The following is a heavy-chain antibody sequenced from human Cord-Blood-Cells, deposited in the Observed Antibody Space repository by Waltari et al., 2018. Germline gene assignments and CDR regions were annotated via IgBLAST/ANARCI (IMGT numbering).Heavy chain of an antibody. CDR2: INHSGST. Sequence: QVQLQQWGAGLLKPSETLSLTCAVYGGSFSGYYWSWIRQPPGKGLGWIGEINHSGSTNEHPSLKVRVTISVDTSKNQFSLRLSSVTAADTAVYYWASPPPPAGTPYYYYGMDVWGQGTTVTVSS. D-gene: IGHD6-13*01. CDR1: GGSFSGYY. CDR3: ASPPPPAGTPYYYYGMDV. J-gene: IGHJ6*02. V-gene: IGHV4-34*01.